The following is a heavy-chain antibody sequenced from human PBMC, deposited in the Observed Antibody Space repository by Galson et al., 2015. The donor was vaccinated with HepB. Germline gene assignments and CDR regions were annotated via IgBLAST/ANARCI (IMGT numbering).Heavy chain of an antibody. CDR1: GLTVSGNY. CDR2: IYSAGNT. Sequence: LRLSCAASGLTVSGNYMTWLRQAPGKGLEWVAVIYSAGNTYYADSVKGRFTISRDNSKNTLYLQMNSLRPEDTAVYFCARLKVRLAYDIWGQGTMVTVSS. CDR3: ARLKVRLAYDI. D-gene: IGHD4/OR15-4a*01. V-gene: IGHV3-66*02. J-gene: IGHJ3*02.